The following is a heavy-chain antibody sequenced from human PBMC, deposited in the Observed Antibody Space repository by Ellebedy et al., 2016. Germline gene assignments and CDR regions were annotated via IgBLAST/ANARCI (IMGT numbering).Heavy chain of an antibody. CDR2: MHYSGSP. CDR3: ARDFLYGGVSS. D-gene: IGHD4-23*01. CDR1: GGSITSDYYY. J-gene: IGHJ5*02. Sequence: SETLSLTCTVSGGSITSDYYYWSWIRQHPGKGLEWIGYMHYSGSPAYNPSLKSRVTLSVDSSKNQFSLNLRSLTAADTAMYYCARDFLYGGVSSWGQGTLVIVSS. V-gene: IGHV4-31*03.